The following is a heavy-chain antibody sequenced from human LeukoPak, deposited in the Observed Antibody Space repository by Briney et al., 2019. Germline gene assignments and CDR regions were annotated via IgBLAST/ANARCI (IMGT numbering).Heavy chain of an antibody. D-gene: IGHD6-13*01. J-gene: IGHJ4*02. CDR3: ARGAVSGSSWAFDY. V-gene: IGHV4-59*01. Sequence: SETLSLTCTVSGGSIRYYYWSWIRQSPGKGLEWIGYIYYNGSTNYNPSLKSRVTISVDMSKNQFSLKMSSVTAADTAVYYCARGAVSGSSWAFDYWGQGTLVTVSS. CDR1: GGSIRYYY. CDR2: IYYNGST.